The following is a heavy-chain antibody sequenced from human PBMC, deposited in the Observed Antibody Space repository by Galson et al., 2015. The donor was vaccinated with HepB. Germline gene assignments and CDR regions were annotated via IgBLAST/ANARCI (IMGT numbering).Heavy chain of an antibody. CDR3: ASPTVSAGEDDAFDI. CDR1: GYTFTNCD. D-gene: IGHD2-21*01. Sequence: SVKVSCKASGYTFTNCDINWVRQATGQGLEWMGWMNPNSGNTGCAQKFQGRVTMTRNTSISTAYMELSSLRSEDTAVYYCASPTVSAGEDDAFDIWGQGTMVTVSS. CDR2: MNPNSGNT. V-gene: IGHV1-8*01. J-gene: IGHJ3*02.